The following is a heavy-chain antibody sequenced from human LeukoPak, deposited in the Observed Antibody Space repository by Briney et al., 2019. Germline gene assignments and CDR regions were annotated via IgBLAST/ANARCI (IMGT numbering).Heavy chain of an antibody. J-gene: IGHJ4*02. CDR2: ISGSGGGT. D-gene: IGHD3-10*01. CDR1: GFTFSSYA. CDR3: ATSVYMVSGSFDY. V-gene: IGHV3-23*01. Sequence: GGSLRLSCAVSGFTFSSYAMSCVRQAPGKGLEWVSAISGSGGGTYYADSVKGRFTISRDNSKNTLYLQMNSLRAEDTAVYYCATSVYMVSGSFDYWGQGTLVTVSS.